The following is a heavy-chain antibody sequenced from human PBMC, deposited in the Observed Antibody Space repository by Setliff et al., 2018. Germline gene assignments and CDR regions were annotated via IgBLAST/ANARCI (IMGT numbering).Heavy chain of an antibody. Sequence: ASVKVSCKTSGYNFVTFGVNWVRQVPGQGFEWMGWISGFNGNTKYAQKVQGRVSMTTDTSTGTGYMELRSLRSDDTAVYFCARFGGSCSSSSCYASDLWGQGTRVTVSS. V-gene: IGHV1-18*01. CDR1: GYNFVTFG. J-gene: IGHJ3*01. CDR2: ISGFNGNT. CDR3: ARFGGSCSSSSCYASDL. D-gene: IGHD2-2*01.